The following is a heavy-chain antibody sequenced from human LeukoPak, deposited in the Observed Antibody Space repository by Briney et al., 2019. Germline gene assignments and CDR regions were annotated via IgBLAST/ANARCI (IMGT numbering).Heavy chain of an antibody. V-gene: IGHV3-30*02. CDR2: IRYDGSNK. J-gene: IGHJ4*02. CDR1: GFTFSSYG. CDR3: AKNRGPKRWLGGY. D-gene: IGHD5-24*01. Sequence: EGSLRLSCAASGFTFSSYGMHWVRQAPGKGLEWVAFIRYDGSNKYLADSVKGRFTISRDNSKNTLYLQMNSLRAEDTAVYYCAKNRGPKRWLGGYWGQGTLVTVSS.